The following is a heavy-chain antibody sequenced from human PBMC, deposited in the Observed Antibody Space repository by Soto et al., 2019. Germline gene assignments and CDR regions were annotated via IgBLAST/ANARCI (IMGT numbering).Heavy chain of an antibody. D-gene: IGHD2-21*02. CDR3: ARDSRYCGGDCYDLDY. V-gene: IGHV3-21*01. J-gene: IGHJ4*02. CDR2: ISSSSSYI. Sequence: GGCLRLFCAASGFTFSSYSMNWVRQAPGKGLEWVSSISSSSSYIYYADSVKGRFTISRDNAKNSLYLQMNSLRAEDTAVYYCARDSRYCGGDCYDLDYWGQGTLVTVSS. CDR1: GFTFSSYS.